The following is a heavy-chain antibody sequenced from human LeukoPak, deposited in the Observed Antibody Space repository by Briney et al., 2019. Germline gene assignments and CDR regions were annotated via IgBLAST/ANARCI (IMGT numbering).Heavy chain of an antibody. CDR2: IYSGGST. V-gene: IGHV3-53*01. CDR1: GFTVSSNY. Sequence: GGSLRLSCAASGFTVSSNYMSWVRQAPGKGLEWVSVIYSGGSTYYADSVKGRFTISRDNSKNTLYLQMNSLRAEDTAVYYCARSFGHYYDSSGYLGYWGQGTLVTVSS. J-gene: IGHJ4*02. CDR3: ARSFGHYYDSSGYLGY. D-gene: IGHD3-22*01.